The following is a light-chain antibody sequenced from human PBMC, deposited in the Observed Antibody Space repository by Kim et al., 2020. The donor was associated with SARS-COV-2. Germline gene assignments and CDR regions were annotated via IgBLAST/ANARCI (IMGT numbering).Light chain of an antibody. CDR1: GSDVGGYNY. CDR2: DVS. V-gene: IGLV2-11*01. Sequence: GPSVTIYCTGTGSDVGGYNYVSWYQQHPGKVPKHLIFDVSRRPSGVPDRFSGSKSGNTASLTISGLQAEDEADYFCCSNAGRYTWVFGGGTQLTVL. CDR3: CSNAGRYTWV. J-gene: IGLJ3*02.